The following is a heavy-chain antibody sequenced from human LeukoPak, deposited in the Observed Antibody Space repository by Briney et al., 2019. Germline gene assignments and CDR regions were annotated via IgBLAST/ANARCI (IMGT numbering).Heavy chain of an antibody. V-gene: IGHV1-2*06. CDR2: INSNSGAT. Sequence: GASVKVSCKASGYTFTGYYMHWVRQAPDQGLEWMGRINSNSGATVFAQKFQGRVTMTRDTSINTVYMELSSLEFDDTAVYYCTRTWWTEACSSSSCFTPDFDYWGQGTPVTVSS. D-gene: IGHD2-2*02. CDR3: TRTWWTEACSSSSCFTPDFDY. J-gene: IGHJ4*02. CDR1: GYTFTGYY.